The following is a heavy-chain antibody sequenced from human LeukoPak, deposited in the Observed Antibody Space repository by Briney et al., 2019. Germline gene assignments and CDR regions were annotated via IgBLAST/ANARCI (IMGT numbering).Heavy chain of an antibody. D-gene: IGHD6-6*01. V-gene: IGHV3-43D*04. Sequence: GGSLRLSCAASAFTFDEYAMHWVRQAPGKGLEWVSLISWDGAGTYYADSVRGRLTISRDNSKKSLYLQMNSLRPEDTALYYCAKSRRESYYMDVWGKGTTVTVSS. CDR1: AFTFDEYA. CDR2: ISWDGAGT. CDR3: AKSRRESYYMDV. J-gene: IGHJ6*03.